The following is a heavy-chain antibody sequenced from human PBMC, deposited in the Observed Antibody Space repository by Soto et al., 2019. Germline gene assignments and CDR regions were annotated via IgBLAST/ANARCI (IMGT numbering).Heavy chain of an antibody. Sequence: EASVKVSCKASGYTFTSYGISWVRQAPGQGLEWMGWISAYNGNTNYAQKLQGRVTMTTDTSTSTAYMELRSLRSDDTAVYYCARSIRIAARPPFDYWGQGTLVTVSS. CDR1: GYTFTSYG. D-gene: IGHD6-6*01. J-gene: IGHJ4*02. CDR2: ISAYNGNT. V-gene: IGHV1-18*01. CDR3: ARSIRIAARPPFDY.